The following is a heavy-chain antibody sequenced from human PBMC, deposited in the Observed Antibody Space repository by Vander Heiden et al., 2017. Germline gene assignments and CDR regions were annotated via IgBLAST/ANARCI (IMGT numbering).Heavy chain of an antibody. CDR2: IRGTDGNT. CDR3: ARGGAWLQPHFDN. CDR1: GFTVSTYG. J-gene: IGHJ4*02. Sequence: EVQLFESGRGLVQPGGSLRLSCVASGFTVSTYGMTWVRQAPGQGLAWGSTIRGTDGNTYYADYVMGRFTISRDNSNNTFFLQMNSRRADDTAIYYCARGGAWLQPHFDNWGQGTLVTVSS. D-gene: IGHD6-19*01. V-gene: IGHV3-23*01.